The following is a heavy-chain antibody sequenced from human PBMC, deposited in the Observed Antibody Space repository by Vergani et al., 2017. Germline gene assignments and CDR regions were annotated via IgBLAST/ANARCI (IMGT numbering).Heavy chain of an antibody. CDR1: GYSFTSYW. CDR2: IDPSDSYT. D-gene: IGHD3-16*01. V-gene: IGHV5-10-1*03. J-gene: IGHJ6*02. Sequence: EVQLVQSGAEVKKPGESLRISCKGSGYSFTSYWISWVRQMPGKGLEWMGRIDPSDSYTNYSPSFQGHVTISADKSISTAYLQWSSLKASDTAMYYCARLFWAPALKLKPNYYYGMDVWGQGTTVTVSS. CDR3: ARLFWAPALKLKPNYYYGMDV.